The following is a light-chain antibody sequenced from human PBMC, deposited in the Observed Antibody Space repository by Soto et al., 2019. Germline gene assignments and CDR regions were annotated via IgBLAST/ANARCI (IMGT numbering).Light chain of an antibody. J-gene: IGKJ5*01. CDR1: QGISNW. V-gene: IGKV1-12*01. CDR2: AAS. Sequence: DIQMTQSPSSVSASVGDRVSITCRSSQGISNWLAWYQQKPGRAPKLLIYAASSLQSGVPSRFSGSGSGTDFTLTISSLQPEDFATYYGQQSYSTPPITFGQGTRLEIK. CDR3: QQSYSTPPIT.